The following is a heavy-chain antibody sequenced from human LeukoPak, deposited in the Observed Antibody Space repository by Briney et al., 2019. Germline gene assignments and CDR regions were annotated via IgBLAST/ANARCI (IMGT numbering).Heavy chain of an antibody. Sequence: SETLSLTCTVSGGSISSGGYYWSWIRQHPGKGLEWSGYIYYSGSTYYNPSLKSRVTISVDTSKNQFSLKLSSVTAADTAVYYCAREDSSSWLFRQHWYFDLWGRGTLVTVSS. CDR2: IYYSGST. J-gene: IGHJ2*01. V-gene: IGHV4-31*03. D-gene: IGHD6-13*01. CDR3: AREDSSSWLFRQHWYFDL. CDR1: GGSISSGGYY.